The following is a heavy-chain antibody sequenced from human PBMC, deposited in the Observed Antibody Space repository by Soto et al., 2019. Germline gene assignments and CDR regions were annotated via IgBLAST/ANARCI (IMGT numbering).Heavy chain of an antibody. CDR2: ISRRGDTT. Sequence: PGGSLRLSCAGSGFSFRNYAIHWVRQAPGKGLEWVTVISRRGDTTYYADSVKGRFTISRDNSKNTLYLQMNSLRAEDRAVYYCAKIQAVYDSSGYLSAFDIWGQETIVT. CDR1: GFSFRNYA. CDR3: AKIQAVYDSSGYLSAFDI. J-gene: IGHJ3*02. D-gene: IGHD3-22*01. V-gene: IGHV3-23*01.